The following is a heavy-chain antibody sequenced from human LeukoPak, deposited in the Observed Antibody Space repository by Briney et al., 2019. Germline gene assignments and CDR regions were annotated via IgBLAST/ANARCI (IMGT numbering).Heavy chain of an antibody. CDR3: AKAGPKVRFYDY. D-gene: IGHD3-3*01. V-gene: IGHV3-30*02. CDR2: IRYDGSNK. Sequence: GGSLRLSCAASGFTFSSYGMHWVRQAPGKGLEWVAFIRYDGSNKYYADSVKGRFTISRDNSKNTLYLQMNSLRAEDTAVYYCAKAGPKVRFYDYWGQGTLVTVSS. J-gene: IGHJ4*02. CDR1: GFTFSSYG.